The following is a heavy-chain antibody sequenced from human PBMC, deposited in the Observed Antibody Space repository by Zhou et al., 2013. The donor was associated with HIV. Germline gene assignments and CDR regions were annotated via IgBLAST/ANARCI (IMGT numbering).Heavy chain of an antibody. Sequence: QVQLVQSGAEVKRPGSSVKVSCKSSGYDFNRHNVNWVRQAPGQGLEWLGGTIPTFQTPKYAQNFEDRLTITRDDSSSISYMELSSLTSEDTATYYCVRIACSGGSCYSDYWGQGTLVTVSS. D-gene: IGHD2-15*01. CDR1: GYDFNRHN. CDR2: TIPTFQTP. V-gene: IGHV1-69*05. CDR3: VRIACSGGSCYSDY. J-gene: IGHJ4*02.